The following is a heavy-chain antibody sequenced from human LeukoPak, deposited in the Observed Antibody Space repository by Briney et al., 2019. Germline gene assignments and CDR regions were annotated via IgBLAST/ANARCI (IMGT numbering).Heavy chain of an antibody. CDR1: GGSISSYY. CDR2: IYYSGST. V-gene: IGHV4-59*01. CDR3: ARVSGYDWESFYDY. Sequence: SETLSLTCTVSGGSISSYYWSWIRQPPGKGLEWIGYIYYSGSTNYSPSPKSRVTISVDTSKNQFSLKLNSVTAADTAVYYCARVSGYDWESFYDYWGQGTLVTVSS. J-gene: IGHJ4*02. D-gene: IGHD5-12*01.